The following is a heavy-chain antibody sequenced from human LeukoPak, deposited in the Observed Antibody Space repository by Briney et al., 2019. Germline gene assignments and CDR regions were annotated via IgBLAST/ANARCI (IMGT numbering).Heavy chain of an antibody. J-gene: IGHJ4*02. CDR1: GFTFSSCW. D-gene: IGHD1-26*01. CDR3: ALSDFDY. V-gene: IGHV3-7*01. Sequence: PGGSLRLSCAASGFTFSSCWMNWVRQAPGKGLEWVASIKEDGSEKYYLDSVKGRFTISRDNAKNSLYLQMNSLRAEDTAVYYCALSDFDYWGQGTLVTVSS. CDR2: IKEDGSEK.